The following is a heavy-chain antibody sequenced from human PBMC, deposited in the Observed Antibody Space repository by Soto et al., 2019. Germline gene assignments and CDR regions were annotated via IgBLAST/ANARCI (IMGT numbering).Heavy chain of an antibody. V-gene: IGHV3-21*04. J-gene: IGHJ4*02. Sequence: PGGSLSLSCAASGFTFSSYSMNWVRQAPGKGLEWVSSISSSSSYIYYADSVKGRFTISRDNAKNSLYLQMNSLRAEDTAVYYCARDNFGGHTNYYDSSGLDYWGQGTLVTVSS. CDR1: GFTFSSYS. D-gene: IGHD3-22*01. CDR2: ISSSSSYI. CDR3: ARDNFGGHTNYYDSSGLDY.